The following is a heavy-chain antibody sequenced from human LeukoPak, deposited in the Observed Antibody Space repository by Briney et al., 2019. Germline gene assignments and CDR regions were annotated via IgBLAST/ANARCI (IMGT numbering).Heavy chain of an antibody. J-gene: IGHJ4*02. CDR3: ASYYYNILTAYYRDY. CDR2: IYSDNT. D-gene: IGHD3-9*01. V-gene: IGHV3-53*01. CDR1: GFTVSSNS. Sequence: PGGSLRLSCTVSGFTVSSNSMSWVRQAPGKGLEWVSFIYSDNTHYSDSVKGRFTISRDNAKNSLYLQMNSLRAEDTAVYYCASYYYNILTAYYRDYWGQGTLVTVSS.